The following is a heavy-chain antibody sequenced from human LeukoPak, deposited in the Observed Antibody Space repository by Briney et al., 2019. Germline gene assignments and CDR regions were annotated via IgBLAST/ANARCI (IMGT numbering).Heavy chain of an antibody. CDR2: ISWNSGSI. Sequence: GRSLRLSCAASGFTFDDYAMHWVRQAPGKGLEWVSGISWNSGSIGYADSVKGRFTISRDNAKNSLYLQMNSLRAEDTALYYCAKGGRAVAAILYYFDYWGQGTLVTVSS. CDR1: GFTFDDYA. CDR3: AKGGRAVAAILYYFDY. J-gene: IGHJ4*02. D-gene: IGHD2-15*01. V-gene: IGHV3-9*01.